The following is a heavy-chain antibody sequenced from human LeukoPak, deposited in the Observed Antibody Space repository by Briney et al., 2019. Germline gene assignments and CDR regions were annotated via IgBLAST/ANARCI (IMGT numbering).Heavy chain of an antibody. CDR3: AADPTTLAGFDC. J-gene: IGHJ4*02. CDR1: GYTFTSYY. V-gene: IGHV1-46*01. Sequence: ASVKVSCKASGYTFTSYYMHWVRQAPGQGLEWMGIINPSGGSTSYAQKFQGRVTMTRDTSTSTVYMELSSLRSEDTAVYYCAADPTTLAGFDCWGQGTLVTVSS. D-gene: IGHD1-1*01. CDR2: INPSGGST.